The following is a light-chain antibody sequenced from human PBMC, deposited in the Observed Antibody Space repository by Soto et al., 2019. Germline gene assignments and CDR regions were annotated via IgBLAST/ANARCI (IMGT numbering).Light chain of an antibody. V-gene: IGLV1-40*01. CDR2: GNS. CDR3: QSYDSSLSLYV. J-gene: IGLJ1*01. CDR1: GSNIGAGYD. Sequence: QSVLTQPPSVSGAPGQRVTISCTGSGSNIGAGYDVHWYQQLPGTAPKLLIYGNSNRPSGVPDRFSGSKSGTSASLAITGLQAEDEADYYCQSYDSSLSLYVFGTGTKLTVL.